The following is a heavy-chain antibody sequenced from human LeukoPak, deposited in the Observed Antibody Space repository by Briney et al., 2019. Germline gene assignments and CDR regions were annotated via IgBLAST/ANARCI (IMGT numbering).Heavy chain of an antibody. Sequence: KPSETLSLTCTVSGGSISSYYWSWIRQPAGKGLEWIGRIYISGSGSTNYNPSLKSRVTMSLDTSTNQFSLKLNSVTAADTAIYYCARDSGTTGEVRFDPWGQGILVTVSA. CDR1: GGSISSYY. CDR3: ARDSGTTGEVRFDP. CDR2: IYISGSGST. D-gene: IGHD4-17*01. J-gene: IGHJ5*02. V-gene: IGHV4-4*07.